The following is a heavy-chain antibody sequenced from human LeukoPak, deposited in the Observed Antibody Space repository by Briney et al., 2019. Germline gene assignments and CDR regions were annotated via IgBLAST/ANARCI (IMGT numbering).Heavy chain of an antibody. CDR1: GGSISSGGYY. V-gene: IGHV4-31*02. CDR3: AKSGGYYGSTSG. D-gene: IGHD3-10*01. CDR2: SYYSGST. J-gene: IGHJ4*02. Sequence: MASETLSLTCTVSGGSISSGGYYWSWIRQHPGKGLEWIGYSYYSGSTNYNPSLKSRVTISLDTSKNQFSLKLTSVTAADTAVYYCAKSGGYYGSTSGWGQGTLVTVSP.